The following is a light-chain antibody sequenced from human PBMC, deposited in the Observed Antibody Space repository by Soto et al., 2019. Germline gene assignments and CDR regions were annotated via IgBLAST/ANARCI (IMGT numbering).Light chain of an antibody. V-gene: IGKV1-39*01. CDR2: SAF. J-gene: IGKJ1*01. Sequence: DLQMTQSPSSLSASVGDRVTITCRASQSITSYLNWYQQKPGKAPNLLIYSAFSLESGVPSRFSGSGSGTDYTLTISSLQPEDFATYFCQQSYSRPRTFGQGTKVEIK. CDR1: QSITSY. CDR3: QQSYSRPRT.